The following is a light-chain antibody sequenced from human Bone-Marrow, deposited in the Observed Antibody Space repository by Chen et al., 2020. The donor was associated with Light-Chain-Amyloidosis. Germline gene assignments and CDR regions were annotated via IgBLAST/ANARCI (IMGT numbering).Light chain of an antibody. Sequence: DMVMTQSPLSLPVTPAEPASISCRSSQSLLHSNGYNYLDWYLQKPGQSPQLLIYLGSNRASGVPDRFSGSGSGTDFTLKISRVEAEDVGVYYCMQALQTPCAFGQGTKVEIK. J-gene: IGKJ1*01. CDR1: QSLLHSNGYNY. V-gene: IGKV2-28*01. CDR3: MQALQTPCA. CDR2: LGS.